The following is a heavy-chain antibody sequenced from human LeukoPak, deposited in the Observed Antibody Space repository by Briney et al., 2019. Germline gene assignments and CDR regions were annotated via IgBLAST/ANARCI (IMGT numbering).Heavy chain of an antibody. J-gene: IGHJ4*02. CDR1: GESISSHY. CDR3: ARGKEVITMLRGLKPGYYFDY. V-gene: IGHV4-59*11. D-gene: IGHD3-10*01. Sequence: SETLSLTCNVSGESISSHYWSWTRQPPGKGLEWIGYINYSGSTKYKSSLKSRVTISVDTSKNQFSLKLNSVTAADTAVYYCARGKEVITMLRGLKPGYYFDYWGQGTLVTVSS. CDR2: INYSGST.